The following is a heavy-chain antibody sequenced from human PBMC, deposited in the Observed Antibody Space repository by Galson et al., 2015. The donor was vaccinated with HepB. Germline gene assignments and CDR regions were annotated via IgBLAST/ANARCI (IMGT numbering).Heavy chain of an antibody. CDR3: AATGIEWSPHQEGAAYYYYMDV. J-gene: IGHJ6*03. CDR1: GFTFTSSA. D-gene: IGHD3-3*01. V-gene: IGHV1-58*02. CDR2: IVVGSGNT. Sequence: SVKVSCKASGFTFTSSAMQWVRQARGQRLEWIGWIVVGSGNTNYAQKFQERVTITRDMSTSTAYMELSSLRSEDTAVYYCAATGIEWSPHQEGAAYYYYMDVWGKGTTVTVSS.